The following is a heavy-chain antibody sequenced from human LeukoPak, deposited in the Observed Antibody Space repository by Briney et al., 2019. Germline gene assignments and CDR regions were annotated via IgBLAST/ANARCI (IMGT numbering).Heavy chain of an antibody. D-gene: IGHD2-15*01. V-gene: IGHV3-30*04. CDR3: ARGIGVVVVAATPLDY. Sequence: GGSLRLSCAASGFTFSSYAMHWVRQAPGKGLEWVAVISYDGSNKYYADSVKGRFTISRDNSKNTLYLQMNSLRAEDTAVYYCARGIGVVVVAATPLDYWGQGTLVTVSS. CDR2: ISYDGSNK. J-gene: IGHJ4*02. CDR1: GFTFSSYA.